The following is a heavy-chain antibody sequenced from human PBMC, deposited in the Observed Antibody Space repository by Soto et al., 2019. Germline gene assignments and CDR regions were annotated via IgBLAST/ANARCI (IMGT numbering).Heavy chain of an antibody. CDR1: GFTFSSYG. J-gene: IGHJ6*02. V-gene: IGHV3-30*18. CDR3: AKDLVVVVPAAILGYYGMDV. CDR2: ISYDGSNK. D-gene: IGHD2-2*02. Sequence: GGSLRLSCAASGFTFSSYGMHWVRQAPGKGLEWVAVISYDGSNKYYADSVKGRFTISRDNSKNTLYLQMNSLRAEDTAVYYCAKDLVVVVPAAILGYYGMDVWGPGTTVTVSS.